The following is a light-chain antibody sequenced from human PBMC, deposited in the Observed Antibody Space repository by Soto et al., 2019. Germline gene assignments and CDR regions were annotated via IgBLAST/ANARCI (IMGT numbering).Light chain of an antibody. J-gene: IGKJ1*01. V-gene: IGKV2-30*01. CDR1: HTLVYSDGNIY. Sequence: DVVMTQSPLSLPVTLGQPASISCKSSHTLVYSDGNIYLYWFHQRPGQYQRLVVYGVSNRDSGVPDRFNGSRSGTDFTLKISRVEAEDVGVYYCMQGTHWPPKTFGQGTKVEIK. CDR2: GVS. CDR3: MQGTHWPPKT.